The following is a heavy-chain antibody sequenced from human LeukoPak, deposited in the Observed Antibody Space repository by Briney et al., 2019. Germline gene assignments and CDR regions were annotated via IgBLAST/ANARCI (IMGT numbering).Heavy chain of an antibody. V-gene: IGHV3-43*02. CDR2: ISGDGGST. Sequence: GGSLRLSCAGSGFTFSAYAMSWVRQAPGKGLECVSTISGDGGSTYYPDSVKGRFTISRDNSKNSLYLQMNSLRAEDTALYYCAKDAAGPEYWGQGTRVTVSS. J-gene: IGHJ4*02. CDR3: AKDAAGPEY. D-gene: IGHD6-13*01. CDR1: GFTFSAYA.